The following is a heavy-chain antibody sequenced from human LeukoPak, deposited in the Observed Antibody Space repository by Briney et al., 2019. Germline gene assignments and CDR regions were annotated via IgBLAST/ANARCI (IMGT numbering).Heavy chain of an antibody. CDR1: GFTFSSYA. CDR2: ISGSGGST. J-gene: IGHJ4*02. V-gene: IGHV3-23*01. Sequence: PGGSLRLSSAASGFTFSSYAMSWVRQAPGKGLEWVSAISGSGGSTYYADSVKGRFTISRDNSKNTLYLQMNSLRAEDTAVYYCAKDRLWEYYYGSGSYTYYFDYWGQGTLVTVSS. D-gene: IGHD3-10*01. CDR3: AKDRLWEYYYGSGSYTYYFDY.